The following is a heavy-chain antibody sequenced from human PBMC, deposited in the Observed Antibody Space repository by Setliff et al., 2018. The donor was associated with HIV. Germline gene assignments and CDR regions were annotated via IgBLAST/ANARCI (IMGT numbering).Heavy chain of an antibody. CDR3: IRRRRAPGAADLESY. J-gene: IGHJ4*02. D-gene: IGHD7-27*01. CDR1: GYSFTSLW. CDR2: IFPDDSDT. V-gene: IGHV5-51*01. Sequence: GESLKISCKGSGYSFTSLWIGWVRQIPGKGLEWMGVIFPDDSDTRVSPPFQGQVTISADKSINTAYVQWSSLKASDTAMYYCIRRRRAPGAADLESYWGQGTLVTVS.